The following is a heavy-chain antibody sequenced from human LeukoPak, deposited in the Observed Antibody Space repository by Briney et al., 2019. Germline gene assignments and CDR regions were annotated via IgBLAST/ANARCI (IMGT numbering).Heavy chain of an antibody. J-gene: IGHJ4*02. V-gene: IGHV3-48*03. CDR3: ARDSYMFASDY. Sequence: PGGSLRLSCVTSGFTFTSYDFNRVRQAPGKGLEWVSYISNGGGTTNSADSVKGPFTLSRDSARNSVFLQMYTLRAEDTAVYYCARDSYMFASDYWGQGTLVTVSS. CDR1: GFTFTSYD. D-gene: IGHD3-10*02. CDR2: ISNGGGTT.